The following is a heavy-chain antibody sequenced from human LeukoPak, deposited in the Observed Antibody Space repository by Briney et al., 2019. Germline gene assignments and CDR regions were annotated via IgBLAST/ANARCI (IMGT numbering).Heavy chain of an antibody. CDR3: ARVKEGSSSWGASDI. V-gene: IGHV4-59*01. CDR1: GDPFSTYY. CDR2: IYFSGTT. Sequence: SETLSLTCTVLGDPFSTYYWSWIPQPPGKGLEWIGYIYFSGTTKYNPSLKSRVTISVDTSKNQFSLKLSSVTAADTAMYYCARVKEGSSSWGASDIWGQGTMVTVSS. D-gene: IGHD6-13*01. J-gene: IGHJ3*02.